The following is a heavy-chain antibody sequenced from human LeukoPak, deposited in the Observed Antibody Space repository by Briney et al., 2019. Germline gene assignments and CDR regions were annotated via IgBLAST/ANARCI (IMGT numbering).Heavy chain of an antibody. V-gene: IGHV3-53*01. CDR3: ATLRWGQVDH. J-gene: IGHJ4*02. CDR1: GFAISTNY. CDR2: IFSDDNT. D-gene: IGHD2-21*02. Sequence: GGSLRLSCAASGFAISTNYMNWVRQAPGKGLEWVSVIFSDDNTYYADSVKGRFTISRDISKNTVYLQMNSLRAEDTAVYYCATLRWGQVDHWGRGTLVTVSS.